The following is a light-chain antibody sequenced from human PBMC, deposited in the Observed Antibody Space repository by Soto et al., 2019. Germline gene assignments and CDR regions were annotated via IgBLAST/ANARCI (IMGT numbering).Light chain of an antibody. Sequence: QSVLTQPPSVSAAPGQKVTNSCSGSSSNIGNNYVSWYQQLPGTAPKLLIYDNNKRPSGIPDRFSGSKSGTSATLGITGLQAGDEADYYCGTWDSRLSAGRVFGGGTKLTVL. CDR2: DNN. CDR1: SSNIGNNY. V-gene: IGLV1-51*01. CDR3: GTWDSRLSAGRV. J-gene: IGLJ2*01.